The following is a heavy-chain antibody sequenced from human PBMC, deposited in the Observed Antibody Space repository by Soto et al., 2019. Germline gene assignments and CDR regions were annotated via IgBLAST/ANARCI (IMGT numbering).Heavy chain of an antibody. CDR1: GGSISSYY. D-gene: IGHD6-13*01. CDR3: ARGPIIAAAGMSWFDP. Sequence: PSETLSLTCTVSGGSISSYYWSWIRQPPGKGLEWIGYIYYSGSTNYNPSLKSRVTISVDTSKNQFSLKLSSVTAADTAVYYCARGPIIAAAGMSWFDPWGQGTLVTVSS. J-gene: IGHJ5*02. CDR2: IYYSGST. V-gene: IGHV4-59*01.